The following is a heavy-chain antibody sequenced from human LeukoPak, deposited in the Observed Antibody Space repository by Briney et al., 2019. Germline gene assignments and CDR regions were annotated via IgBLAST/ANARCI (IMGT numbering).Heavy chain of an antibody. CDR1: GGTFSSYA. Sequence: SVKVSCKASGGTFSSYAISWVRQAPGQGLEWMGRIIPIFGTANYAQKFQGRVTITTDESTSTAYMELSSLRSEDTAVYYCAKGNLMDDHGDEDYLGQGTLVTVSS. J-gene: IGHJ4*02. D-gene: IGHD2-8*01. CDR3: AKGNLMDDHGDEDY. CDR2: IIPIFGTA. V-gene: IGHV1-69*05.